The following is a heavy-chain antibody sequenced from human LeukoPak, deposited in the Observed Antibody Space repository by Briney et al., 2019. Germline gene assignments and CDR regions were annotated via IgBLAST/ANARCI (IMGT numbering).Heavy chain of an antibody. V-gene: IGHV3-64*01. J-gene: IGHJ4*02. D-gene: IGHD6-19*01. CDR2: ISSNGGAT. Sequence: PGGSLRLSCAASGFTFSTYSMHWVRQAPGKGLEYVSAISSNGGATYYANSVKGRFTISRDNSKNTLYLQMGSLRAEDMAVYYCARVSLSSGCLSNWGQGTLVTVSS. CDR3: ARVSLSSGCLSN. CDR1: GFTFSTYS.